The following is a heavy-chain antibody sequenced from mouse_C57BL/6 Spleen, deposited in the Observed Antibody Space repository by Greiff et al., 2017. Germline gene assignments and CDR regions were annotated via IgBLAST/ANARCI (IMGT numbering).Heavy chain of an antibody. J-gene: IGHJ4*01. CDR2: IWRGGST. CDR3: AKISNYEGSAMDY. V-gene: IGHV2-5*01. D-gene: IGHD2-5*01. CDR1: GFSLTSYG. Sequence: VMLVESGPGLVQPSQSLSITCTVSGFSLTSYGVHWVRQSPGKGLEWLGVIWRGGSTDYNAAFMSRLSITKDNSKSQVFFKMNSLQADDTAIYYCAKISNYEGSAMDYWGQGTSVTVSS.